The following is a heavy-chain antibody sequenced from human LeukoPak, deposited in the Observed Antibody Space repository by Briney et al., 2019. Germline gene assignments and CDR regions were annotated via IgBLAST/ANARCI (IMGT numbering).Heavy chain of an antibody. CDR3: AKGLYSSGWYAGSPAPALNMDV. J-gene: IGHJ6*03. CDR2: ISWGGGST. CDR1: GFTFDDYT. Sequence: GGSLRLSCAASGFTFDDYTMHWVRQAPGKGLEWVSLISWGGGSTYYADTVKGRFTISRDNSKNSLYLQMNSLRTEDTALYYCAKGLYSSGWYAGSPAPALNMDVWGKGTTVTISS. D-gene: IGHD6-19*01. V-gene: IGHV3-43*01.